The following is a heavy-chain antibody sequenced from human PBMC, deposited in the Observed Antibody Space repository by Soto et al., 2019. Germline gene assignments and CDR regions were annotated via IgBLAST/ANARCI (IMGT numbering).Heavy chain of an antibody. Sequence: QVQLVESGGGVVQPGRSLRLSCAASGFTFTDYAMHWVRQAPGKGLEWVAVISYDGGKKYYADSVKGRFTISRDNSKNTAYLQVNSLRVEDTAVYYCARDTYLDSSGPSYYYYYGIDVWGQGTTVTVSS. D-gene: IGHD3-22*01. V-gene: IGHV3-30-3*01. CDR3: ARDTYLDSSGPSYYYYYGIDV. CDR2: ISYDGGKK. CDR1: GFTFTDYA. J-gene: IGHJ6*02.